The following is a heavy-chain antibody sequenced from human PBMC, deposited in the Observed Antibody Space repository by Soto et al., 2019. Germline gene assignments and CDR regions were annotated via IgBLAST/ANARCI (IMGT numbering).Heavy chain of an antibody. Sequence: QVHLEESGGGVVQPGGSLRLSCAASGFNVSACGLHWVRQAPGKGLEWLAVLWYDGQTTYYADSVKGRLTLSRDDSKNTVDLEMTSLRVDDTALYYCARDPLLRAGASGRMGGSVDHWGHGVRVTVSS. J-gene: IGHJ4*01. CDR1: GFNVSACG. CDR2: LWYDGQTT. CDR3: ARDPLLRAGASGRMGGSVDH. V-gene: IGHV3-33*01. D-gene: IGHD3-16*01.